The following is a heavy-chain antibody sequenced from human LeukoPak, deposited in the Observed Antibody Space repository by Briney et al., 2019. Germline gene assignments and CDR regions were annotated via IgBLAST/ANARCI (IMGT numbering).Heavy chain of an antibody. D-gene: IGHD3-22*01. CDR3: ARDYYDSSV. CDR1: GGSISSGSYY. V-gene: IGHV4-61*02. Sequence: SETLSLTCTVSGGSISSGSYYWSWIRQPAGKGLEWIGRIYTSGSTNYNPSLKSRVTISVDTSKNQFSLKLSSVTAADTAVYYCARDYYDSSVWDQGTMVTVSS. CDR2: IYTSGST. J-gene: IGHJ3*01.